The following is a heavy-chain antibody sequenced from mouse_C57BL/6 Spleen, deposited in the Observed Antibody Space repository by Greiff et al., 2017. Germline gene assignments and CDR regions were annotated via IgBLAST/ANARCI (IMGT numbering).Heavy chain of an antibody. V-gene: IGHV3-6*01. D-gene: IGHD1-1*01. CDR3: AREEIYAGSSYATDYAMDY. CDR2: ITYAGSN. J-gene: IGHJ4*01. CDR1: GYSITSGYY. Sequence: EVQLQEPGPGLVKPSQSLSLTCSVTGYSITSGYYWNWIRQFPGNQLEWMGYITYAGSNNYNPSLKNPISLTRDTSKNQSFLKLNSVTTEDTATYYCAREEIYAGSSYATDYAMDYWGQGTSVTVSS.